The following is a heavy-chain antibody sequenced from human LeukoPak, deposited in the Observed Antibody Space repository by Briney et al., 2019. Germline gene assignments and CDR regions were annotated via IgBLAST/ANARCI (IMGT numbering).Heavy chain of an antibody. CDR2: INHSGST. J-gene: IGHJ5*02. CDR1: GDSISGYY. CDR3: ARGPGAAAGTRSNWFDP. V-gene: IGHV4-34*01. Sequence: SETLSLTCTVSGDSISGYYWSWLRQPPGKGLEWIGEINHSGSTNYNPSLKSRVTISVDTSKNQFSLQLSSVTAADTAVYYCARGPGAAAGTRSNWFDPWGQGTLVTVSS. D-gene: IGHD6-13*01.